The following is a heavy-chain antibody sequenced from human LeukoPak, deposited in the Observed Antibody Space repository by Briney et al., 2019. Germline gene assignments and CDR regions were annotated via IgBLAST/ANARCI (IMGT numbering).Heavy chain of an antibody. CDR3: AREGGSGYYDY. V-gene: IGHV4-39*07. D-gene: IGHD3-22*01. J-gene: IGHJ4*02. CDR2: INHSGST. CDR1: GGSISSSTYY. Sequence: MTSETLSLTCTVSGGSISSSTYYWGWIRQPPGKGLEWIGEINHSGSTNYNPSLKSRVTISVDTSKNQFSLKLSSVTAADTAVYYCAREGGSGYYDYWGQGTLVTVSS.